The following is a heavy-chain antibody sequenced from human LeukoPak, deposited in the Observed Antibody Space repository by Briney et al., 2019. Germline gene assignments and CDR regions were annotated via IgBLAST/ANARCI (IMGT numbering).Heavy chain of an antibody. D-gene: IGHD1-26*01. J-gene: IGHJ4*02. CDR2: ISSSGSTI. Sequence: GGSLRLSCAASGFTFSSYEMNWVRQAPGKGLEWVSYISSSGSTIYYADSVKGRFTISRDNAKNSLYLQMNSLRAEDTAVYYCARALGLFSGSYYGRDSRFDYWGQGTLVTVSS. CDR3: ARALGLFSGSYYGRDSRFDY. CDR1: GFTFSSYE. V-gene: IGHV3-48*03.